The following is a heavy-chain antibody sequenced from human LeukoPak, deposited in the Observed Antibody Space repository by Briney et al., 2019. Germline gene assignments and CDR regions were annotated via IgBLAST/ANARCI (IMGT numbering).Heavy chain of an antibody. D-gene: IGHD2-15*01. J-gene: IGHJ4*02. CDR2: ISSSSSYI. CDR3: ARVRNCSGGSCYLYYFDY. V-gene: IGHV3-21*01. CDR1: GFTFSSYS. Sequence: PGGSLRLSCAASGFTFSSYSMNWVRQAPGKGLEWVSSISSSSSYIYYADSVKGRFTISRDNAKNSLYLQMNSLRAEDTAVYYCARVRNCSGGSCYLYYFDYWGQGTLVTVSS.